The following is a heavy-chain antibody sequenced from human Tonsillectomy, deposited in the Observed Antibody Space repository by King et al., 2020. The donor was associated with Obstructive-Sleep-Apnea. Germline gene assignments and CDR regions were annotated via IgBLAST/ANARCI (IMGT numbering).Heavy chain of an antibody. J-gene: IGHJ1*01. Sequence: VQLVESGGGLVQPGGSLRLSCAASGFTFSIHWMHWVRQAPGEGLVWVSRVNSDESGTTYADTVKARLIISRDNAKNTLYLQMNCLSVEDTAIYYCVPSRRSGSYWCESWVQG. CDR2: VNSDESGT. V-gene: IGHV3-74*03. CDR1: GFTFSIHW. CDR3: VPSRRSGSYWCES. D-gene: IGHD6-19*01.